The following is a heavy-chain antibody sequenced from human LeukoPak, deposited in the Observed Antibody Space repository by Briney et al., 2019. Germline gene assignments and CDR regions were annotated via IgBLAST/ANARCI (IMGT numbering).Heavy chain of an antibody. CDR1: GFTFSSYS. V-gene: IGHV3-74*01. CDR3: ARGRPHGNDY. CDR2: ISTDGSQT. J-gene: IGHJ4*02. D-gene: IGHD4-23*01. Sequence: GGSLRLSCAASGFTFSSYSMNWVRQAPGKGLMWVSQISTDGSQTFYADSVKGRFSISRDNAKNTLYLQMNSLRVEDTAVYYCARGRPHGNDYWGQGTLVTVSS.